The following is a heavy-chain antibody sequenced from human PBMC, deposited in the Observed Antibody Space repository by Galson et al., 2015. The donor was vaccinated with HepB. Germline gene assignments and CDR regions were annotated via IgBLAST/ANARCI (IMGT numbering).Heavy chain of an antibody. CDR3: ARATTETLTYGMDV. V-gene: IGHV4-39*02. CDR2: IYYTGNT. D-gene: IGHD1/OR15-1a*01. CDR1: GDSLSSSNSF. Sequence: ETLSLTCSVSGDSLSSSNSFWVWVRQPPGKGLEWIASIYYTGNTYYNPSLKSRVTISVDASKVHFPLKLSSVTAADTAVYYCARATTETLTYGMDVWGQGTTVTVSS. J-gene: IGHJ6*02.